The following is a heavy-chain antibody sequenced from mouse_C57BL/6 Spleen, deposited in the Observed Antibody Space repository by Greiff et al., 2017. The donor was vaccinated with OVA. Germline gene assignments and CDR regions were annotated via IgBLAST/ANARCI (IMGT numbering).Heavy chain of an antibody. CDR1: GFTFSSYA. CDR2: ISSGGDCI. V-gene: IGHV5-9-1*02. J-gene: IGHJ3*01. Sequence: EVMLVESGEGLVKPGGSLKLSCAASGFTFSSYAMSWVRQTPEKRLEWVAYISSGGDCIYYADTVKGRFTLSRDNARNTRYLQMSSLKSEDTALYDCTRVYDYGFAYWGQGTLVTVSA. D-gene: IGHD2-4*01. CDR3: TRVYDYGFAY.